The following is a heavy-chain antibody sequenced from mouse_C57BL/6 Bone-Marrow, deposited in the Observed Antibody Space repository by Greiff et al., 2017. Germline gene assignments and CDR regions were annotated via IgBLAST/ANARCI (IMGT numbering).Heavy chain of an antibody. CDR2: IDPEAGDT. CDR3: LQRKWLLRFDD. V-gene: IGHV14-1*01. CDR1: GFTFPDYY. D-gene: IGHD2-3*01. J-gene: IGHJ2*01. Sequence: VQLQQPGAELVRPGASVKLSCTASGFTFPDYYMHWVKQRPEQGLEWIGRIDPEAGDTEYAPKFQGKATMTADTSSNTAYLQLSSLTSEDTAVYYCLQRKWLLRFDDWGQGTTLTVSS.